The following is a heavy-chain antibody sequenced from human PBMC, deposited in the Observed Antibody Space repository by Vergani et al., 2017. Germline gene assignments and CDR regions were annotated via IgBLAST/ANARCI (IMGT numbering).Heavy chain of an antibody. D-gene: IGHD1-7*01. CDR2: IIPILGIA. CDR1: GGTFSSYA. J-gene: IGHJ3*02. Sequence: QVQLVQSGAEVKKPGSSVKVSCKASGGTFSSYAISWVRQAPGQGLEWMGRIIPILGIANYAQKFQGRVTITADKSTRTAYMELSSLRSEDTAVYYCARDGKNNWNSDAGFDIWGQGTMVTVSS. V-gene: IGHV1-69*04. CDR3: ARDGKNNWNSDAGFDI.